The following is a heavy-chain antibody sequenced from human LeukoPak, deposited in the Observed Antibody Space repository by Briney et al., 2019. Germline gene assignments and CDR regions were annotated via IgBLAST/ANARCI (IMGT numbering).Heavy chain of an antibody. J-gene: IGHJ4*02. CDR2: ISGSGGST. V-gene: IGHV3-23*01. Sequence: GGSLRLSCVASGFTFGKYWMSWVRQAPGKGLEWVSAISGSGGSTYYADSVKGRFTISRDNSKNTLYLQMNSLRAEDTAVYYCAKGCDFRGLDYWGQGTLVTVSS. CDR3: AKGCDFRGLDY. CDR1: GFTFGKYW. D-gene: IGHD3-3*01.